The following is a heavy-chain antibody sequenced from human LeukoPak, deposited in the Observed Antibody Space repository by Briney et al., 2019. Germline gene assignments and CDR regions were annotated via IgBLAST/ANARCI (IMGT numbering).Heavy chain of an antibody. D-gene: IGHD3-22*01. CDR2: INHSGST. CDR3: ARRSYDSSGYHTSFDY. J-gene: IGHJ4*02. CDR1: GGSFSGYY. V-gene: IGHV4-34*01. Sequence: PSETLSLTCAVYGGSFSGYYWSWIRQPPGKGLEWTGEINHSGSTNYNPSLKSRVTISVDTSKNQFSLKLSSVTAADTAVYYCARRSYDSSGYHTSFDYWGQGTLVTVSS.